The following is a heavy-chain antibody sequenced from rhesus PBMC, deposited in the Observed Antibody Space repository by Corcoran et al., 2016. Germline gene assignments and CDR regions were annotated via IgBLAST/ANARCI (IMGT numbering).Heavy chain of an antibody. CDR1: GASIISYW. Sequence: QVQLQESGPGLVKPSETLSLTCAVSGASIISYWWTWIRQPPGKGREWFGEINGNSGSTNDNPSLKRRVTISKDASKNQFSLKRSSVTAADTAVYYCARRGVYWYFDLWGPGTPITISS. CDR2: INGNSGST. D-gene: IGHD3-34*01. V-gene: IGHV4-80*01. J-gene: IGHJ2*01. CDR3: ARRGVYWYFDL.